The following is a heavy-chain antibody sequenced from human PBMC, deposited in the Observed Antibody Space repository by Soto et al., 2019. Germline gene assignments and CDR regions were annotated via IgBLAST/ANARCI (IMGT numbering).Heavy chain of an antibody. CDR3: ARLHYYGSGSYGGYYYGMDV. CDR1: GYTFTSYG. D-gene: IGHD3-10*01. J-gene: IGHJ6*02. V-gene: IGHV1-18*01. Sequence: QVQLVQSGAEVKKPGASVKVSCKASGYTFTSYGISWVRQAPGQGLEWMGWISAHNGNTNYAQKLQGRVTMTTDTSTSTAYMELRSLRSDDTAVYYCARLHYYGSGSYGGYYYGMDVWGQGTTVTVSS. CDR2: ISAHNGNT.